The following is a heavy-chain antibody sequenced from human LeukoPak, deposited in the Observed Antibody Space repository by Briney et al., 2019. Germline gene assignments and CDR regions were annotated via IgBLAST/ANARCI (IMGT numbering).Heavy chain of an antibody. D-gene: IGHD3-10*01. CDR2: ISGSGGST. V-gene: IGHV3-23*01. CDR3: AKDSAHSLITMVQGVIITVFDY. Sequence: PGGSLRLSCAASGFTFSSYAMSWVRQAPGKGLEWVSAISGSGGSTYYADSVKGRFTISRDNSKNTLYLQMNSLRAEDTAVYYCAKDSAHSLITMVQGVIITVFDYWGQGTLVTVSS. J-gene: IGHJ4*02. CDR1: GFTFSSYA.